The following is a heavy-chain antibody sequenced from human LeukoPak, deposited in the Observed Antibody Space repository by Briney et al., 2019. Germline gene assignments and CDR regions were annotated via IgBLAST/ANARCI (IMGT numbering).Heavy chain of an antibody. Sequence: SVKVSCKASGGTFSSYATSWVRQAPGQGLEWMGRIIPIFGTANYAQKFQGRVTITTDESTSTAYMELSSLRSEDTAVYYCARDGGLWFGELLYFDYWGQGTLVTVSS. CDR3: ARDGGLWFGELLYFDY. CDR2: IIPIFGTA. D-gene: IGHD3-10*01. J-gene: IGHJ4*02. CDR1: GGTFSSYA. V-gene: IGHV1-69*05.